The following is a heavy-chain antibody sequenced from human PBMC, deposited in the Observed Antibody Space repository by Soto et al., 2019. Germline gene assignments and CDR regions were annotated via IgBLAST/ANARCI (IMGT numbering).Heavy chain of an antibody. CDR3: TTGSRSGYFDY. Sequence: QMQLVQSGPEVKKPGTSLKVSCKASGFTFSSYTVQWVRQARGQRLEWIGWIVVASGDANYAQKFQERVTITRDMSTSTAYLELSSLKSEDTAVYYCTTGSRSGYFDYWGQGALVTVSS. CDR1: GFTFSSYT. CDR2: IVVASGDA. V-gene: IGHV1-58*01. D-gene: IGHD3-22*01. J-gene: IGHJ4*02.